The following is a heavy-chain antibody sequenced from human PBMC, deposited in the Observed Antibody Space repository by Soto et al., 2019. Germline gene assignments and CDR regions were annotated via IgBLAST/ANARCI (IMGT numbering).Heavy chain of an antibody. J-gene: IGHJ4*02. CDR2: IHPNSGGT. Sequence: QVQLGQSGAEVKKPGASVKVSCKASGYTFTGYYLHWVRQAPGQALEWMGRIHPNSGGTNYAQRFQGIVTMTRDTSITTVYMELSRLTSDDSAVYFCARLKDDLYFHHWGQGALVTVSS. CDR3: ARLKDDLYFHH. CDR1: GYTFTGYY. D-gene: IGHD1-1*01. V-gene: IGHV1-2*06.